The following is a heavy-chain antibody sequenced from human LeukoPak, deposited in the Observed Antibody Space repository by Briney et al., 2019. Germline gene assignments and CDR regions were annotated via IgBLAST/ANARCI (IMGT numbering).Heavy chain of an antibody. J-gene: IGHJ4*02. CDR3: ARDDRYSGYDYDY. V-gene: IGHV1-18*01. CDR2: VSGYNGHT. D-gene: IGHD5-12*01. Sequence: ASVKVSCKTSGFTFSNYNICWVRQAPGQGLEWMGWVSGYNGHTNYAQNLQGRVTMTTDTSTSTAYMEPRSLRSDGTAVYYCARDDRYSGYDYDYWGQGTLVTVSS. CDR1: GFTFSNYN.